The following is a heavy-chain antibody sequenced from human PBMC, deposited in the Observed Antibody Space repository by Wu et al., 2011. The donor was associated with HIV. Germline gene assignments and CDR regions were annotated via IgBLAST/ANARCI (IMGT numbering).Heavy chain of an antibody. CDR1: GGSLSRYA. CDR2: IIPFFSTP. V-gene: IGHV1-69*14. Sequence: QDQLVQSGAELKKPGSSVKVSCKASGGSLSRYAISWVRQAPGQGLEWMGGIIPFFSTPDYAQKFQGRVTFSADKSTSTAYMELSSLRSDDTAVYYCARSGGPVLVGIHIYPHYYYMDVWGKGTTVTVS. D-gene: IGHD3-16*02. CDR3: ARSGGPVLVGIHIYPHYYYMDV. J-gene: IGHJ6*03.